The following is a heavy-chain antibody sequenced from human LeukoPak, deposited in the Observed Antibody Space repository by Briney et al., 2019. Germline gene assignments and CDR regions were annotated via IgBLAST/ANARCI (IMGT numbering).Heavy chain of an antibody. CDR2: ISGSGGST. CDR3: AKDGNSSWYYYYYYMDV. D-gene: IGHD6-13*01. J-gene: IGHJ6*03. V-gene: IGHV3-23*01. CDR1: GFTFSSYG. Sequence: GGTLRLSCAASGFTFSSYGMGGVRQAPGKGLEWVSAISGSGGSTYYADSLKGRFTISRDNSKNTLYLQMNSLRAEDTAVYYCAKDGNSSWYYYYYYMDVWGKGTTVTISS.